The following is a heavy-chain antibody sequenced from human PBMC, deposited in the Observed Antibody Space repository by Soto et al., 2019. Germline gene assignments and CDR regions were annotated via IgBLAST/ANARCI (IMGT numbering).Heavy chain of an antibody. CDR1: GGSISSYY. D-gene: IGHD2-2*01. V-gene: IGHV4-59*01. J-gene: IGHJ6*02. Sequence: PSETLSLTCTASGGSISSYYWSWIRQPPGKGLEWIGYICYSGSTNYNPSLKSRVTISVDTSKNQFSLKLSSVTAADTAVYYCARASTQEPYYSYYYGMDVWGQGTTVTVSS. CDR2: ICYSGST. CDR3: ARASTQEPYYSYYYGMDV.